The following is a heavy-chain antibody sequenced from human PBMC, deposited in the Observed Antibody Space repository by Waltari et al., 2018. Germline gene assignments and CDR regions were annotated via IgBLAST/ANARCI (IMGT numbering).Heavy chain of an antibody. V-gene: IGHV3-23*01. CDR2: ISGRGGST. J-gene: IGHJ6*02. D-gene: IGHD2-15*01. CDR1: GFTFSSYA. Sequence: EVQLLESGGGLVQPGGSLRLSCAASGFTFSSYAMSWVRQAPGKGLEWVSAISGRGGSTYYADSGKGRFTISRDNSKNTLYLQMNSLRAEDTAVYYCAKRPLYGGMDYYYGMDVWGQGTTVTVSS. CDR3: AKRPLYGGMDYYYGMDV.